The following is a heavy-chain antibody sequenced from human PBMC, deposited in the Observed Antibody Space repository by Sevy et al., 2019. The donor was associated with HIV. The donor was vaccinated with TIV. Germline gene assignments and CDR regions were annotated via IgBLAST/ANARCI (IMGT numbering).Heavy chain of an antibody. D-gene: IGHD6-19*01. CDR2: IIGSGDNT. J-gene: IGHJ4*02. CDR3: AKGVSWLVLGGYFDY. CDR1: GFTFRSYA. Sequence: GGSLRLSCEASGFTFRSYAMSWVRQAPGKGLEWVSGIIGSGDNTYYADSVKGRFTVSSDNSKNTLYVQMNSLRAEDTAVYYCAKGVSWLVLGGYFDYWGQGTPVTVSS. V-gene: IGHV3-23*01.